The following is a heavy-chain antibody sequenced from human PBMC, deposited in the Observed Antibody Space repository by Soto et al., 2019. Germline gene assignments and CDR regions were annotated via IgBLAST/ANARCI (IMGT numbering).Heavy chain of an antibody. CDR1: GFTFSSYR. D-gene: IGHD3-22*01. J-gene: IGHJ4*02. Sequence: PGGSLRLSCAASGFTFSSYRMSWVRQAPGKGLEWVANIKQDGSEKYYVDSVKGRFTISRDNAKNSLYLQMNSLRAEDTAVYYCAREWFSGYYDSSGYYFDYWGQGTLVTVSS. CDR2: IKQDGSEK. V-gene: IGHV3-7*03. CDR3: AREWFSGYYDSSGYYFDY.